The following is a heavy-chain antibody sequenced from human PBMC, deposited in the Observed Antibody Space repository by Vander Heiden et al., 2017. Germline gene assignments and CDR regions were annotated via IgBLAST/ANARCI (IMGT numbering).Heavy chain of an antibody. V-gene: IGHV3-23*01. CDR2: ISGSGGST. CDR1: GFTFSSYA. CDR3: AKDREPDYYDSSGYYSQA. J-gene: IGHJ5*02. Sequence: EVQLLESGGGLVQPGGSLRLSCAASGFTFSSYAVSWVRQAPGKGLEWVSAISGSGGSTYYADSVKGRFTISRDNSKNTLYLQMNSLRAEDTAVYYCAKDREPDYYDSSGYYSQAWGQGTLVTVSS. D-gene: IGHD3-22*01.